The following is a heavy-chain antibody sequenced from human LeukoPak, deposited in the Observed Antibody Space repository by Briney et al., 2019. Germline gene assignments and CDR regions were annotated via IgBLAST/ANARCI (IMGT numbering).Heavy chain of an antibody. V-gene: IGHV3-30*02. CDR1: GFTFSSYG. Sequence: GGSLRLSCAASGFTFSSYGMHWVRQAPGKGLEWVTFIRYDGSNKYYADSVKGRFTISRDNSKNTLYLQMNSLRAENTAVYYCAKDYYDGQYSFDAFDIWGQGTMVTVSS. D-gene: IGHD3-22*01. CDR3: AKDYYDGQYSFDAFDI. CDR2: IRYDGSNK. J-gene: IGHJ3*02.